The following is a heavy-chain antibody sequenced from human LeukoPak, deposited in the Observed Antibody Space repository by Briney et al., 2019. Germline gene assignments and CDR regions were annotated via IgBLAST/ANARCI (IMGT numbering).Heavy chain of an antibody. Sequence: SQTLSLTCAISGDSVSSNSAAWNWIRQSPSRGLEWLGRTYYRSKWYNDYAVSVKSRITINPDTSKNQFSLQLNTVTPEDTAVYYCASGYSSSGEREGACDYWGQGTLVTVSS. V-gene: IGHV6-1*01. D-gene: IGHD6-13*01. CDR3: ASGYSSSGEREGACDY. CDR2: TYYRSKWYN. J-gene: IGHJ4*02. CDR1: GDSVSSNSAA.